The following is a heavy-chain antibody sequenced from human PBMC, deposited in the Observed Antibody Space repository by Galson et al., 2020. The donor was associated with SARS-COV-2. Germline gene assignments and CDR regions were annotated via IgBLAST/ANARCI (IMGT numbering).Heavy chain of an antibody. D-gene: IGHD5-18*01. CDR2: IYWDDDK. J-gene: IGHJ4*02. Sequence: KMSGPTLVKPTQTLTLTCTFSGFSLSTSGVGVGWIRQPPGKALEWLALIYWDDDKRYSPSLKSRLTITKDTPKNQVVLTMTNMDPVDTATYYCAHRLIQLWPRGGWGFDYWGQGTLVTVSS. V-gene: IGHV2-5*02. CDR3: AHRLIQLWPRGGWGFDY. CDR1: GFSLSTSGVG.